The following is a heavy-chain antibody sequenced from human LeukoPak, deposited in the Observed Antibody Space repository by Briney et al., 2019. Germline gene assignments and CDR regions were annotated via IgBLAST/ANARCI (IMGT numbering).Heavy chain of an antibody. J-gene: IGHJ4*02. CDR2: ISDNGGST. V-gene: IGHV3-23*01. CDR3: AKDPPQWLVRDY. CDR1: GFTFSSYS. D-gene: IGHD6-19*01. Sequence: GGSLRLSCAASGFTFSSYSMTWVRKAPGKGLEWVSTISDNGGSTYYADSVKGRFTISRDNSKNTLYLQMNSLRAEDTALYYCAKDPPQWLVRDYWGQGTLVTVSS.